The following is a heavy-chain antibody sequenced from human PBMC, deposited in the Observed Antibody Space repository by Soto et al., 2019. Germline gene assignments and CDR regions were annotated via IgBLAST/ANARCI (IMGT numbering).Heavy chain of an antibody. CDR2: IYYSGST. D-gene: IGHD6-13*01. CDR3: ARVFSDSSSFFDP. J-gene: IGHJ5*02. Sequence: SETLSLTCPVSGCSISSGGYYWSWIRQHPGKGLEWIGYIYYSGSTYYNPSLKSRVTISVDTSKNQFSLKLSSVTAADTAVYYCARVFSDSSSFFDPWGQGTLVTVSS. V-gene: IGHV4-31*03. CDR1: GCSISSGGYY.